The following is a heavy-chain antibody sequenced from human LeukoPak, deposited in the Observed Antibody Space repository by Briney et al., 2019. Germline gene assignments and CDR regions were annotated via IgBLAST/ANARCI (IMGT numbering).Heavy chain of an antibody. CDR2: IYSGGST. D-gene: IGHD3/OR15-3a*01. Sequence: GGPLRLSCAASGFTVSSNYMSWVRQAPGKGLEWVSVIYSGGSTYYADSVKGRFTISRDNSKNTLYLQMNSLRAEDTAVYYCARVHYDFWSGYLDYYYYMDVWGKGTTVTISS. CDR3: ARVHYDFWSGYLDYYYYMDV. J-gene: IGHJ6*03. V-gene: IGHV3-53*01. CDR1: GFTVSSNY.